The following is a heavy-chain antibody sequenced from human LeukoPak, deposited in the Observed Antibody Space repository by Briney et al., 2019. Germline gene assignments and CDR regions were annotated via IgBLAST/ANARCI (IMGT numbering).Heavy chain of an antibody. J-gene: IGHJ4*02. D-gene: IGHD6-13*01. V-gene: IGHV3-73*01. CDR3: TSGYSSSWYRLFDY. Sequence: GGSLRLSCAASGFTFSGSAMHWVRQASGKGLEWVGRIRSKANSYATAYAASVKGRFTISRDDSKNTAYLQMNSLKTEDTAVYYCTSGYSSSWYRLFDYWGQGTLVTVSS. CDR1: GFTFSGSA. CDR2: IRSKANSYAT.